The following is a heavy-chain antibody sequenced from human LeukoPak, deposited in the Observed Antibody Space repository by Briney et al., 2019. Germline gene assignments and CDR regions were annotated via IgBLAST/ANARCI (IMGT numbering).Heavy chain of an antibody. J-gene: IGHJ5*02. D-gene: IGHD3-3*01. CDR1: GGSISSGSYY. CDR3: ARGSRHPGKFTIFEVEHHNWFDP. Sequence: SQTLSLTCTVSGGSISSGSYYWSWIRQPAVKGLEWIGRIYTSGSTSYNPSLKSRVTISVDTSKNQFSLKLSSVTAADTAVYYCARGSRHPGKFTIFEVEHHNWFDPWGQGTLVTVSS. CDR2: IYTSGST. V-gene: IGHV4-61*02.